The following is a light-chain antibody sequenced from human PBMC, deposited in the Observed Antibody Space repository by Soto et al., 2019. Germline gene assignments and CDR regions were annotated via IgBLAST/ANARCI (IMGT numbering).Light chain of an antibody. CDR2: GAS. V-gene: IGKV3-15*01. CDR1: QSVGNN. CDR3: QQYSKWPPLT. Sequence: EIEMTQSPATLSGSPGERVTLSCRASQSVGNNLAWYRQRHGQPPSLLIFGASTRATGIAARFSGDGSGTEFTLTIGGLQPEDFAVYYCQQYSKWPPLTFGGGTKVQIK. J-gene: IGKJ4*01.